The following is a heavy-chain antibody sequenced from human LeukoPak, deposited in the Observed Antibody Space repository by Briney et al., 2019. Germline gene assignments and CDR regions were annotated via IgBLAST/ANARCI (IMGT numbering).Heavy chain of an antibody. CDR1: RYTFTSYA. D-gene: IGHD2-15*01. Sequence: ASVKVSCKASRYTFTSYAMHWVRQAPGQRLEWMGWINAGNGNTKYSQKFQGRVTITRDTSASTAYMELSSLRSEDTAVYYCAREPYCSGGSCYYSFYYYGMDVWGKGTTVTVSS. CDR3: AREPYCSGGSCYYSFYYYGMDV. CDR2: INAGNGNT. V-gene: IGHV1-3*01. J-gene: IGHJ6*04.